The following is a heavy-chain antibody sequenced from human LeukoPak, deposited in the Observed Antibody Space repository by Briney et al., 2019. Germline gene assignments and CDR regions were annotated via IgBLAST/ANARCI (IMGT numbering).Heavy chain of an antibody. J-gene: IGHJ3*02. CDR3: ARQQKRWELLASKDDAFDI. V-gene: IGHV3-23*01. CDR1: GFTFNNYA. D-gene: IGHD1-26*01. Sequence: GGSLRLSCAASGFTFNNYAMSWVRQPPGKGLEWVSSISDSGSSTNYADSVKGRFNMSRDNAKNSLYLQMNSLRAEDTAVYYCARQQKRWELLASKDDAFDIWGQGTMVTVSS. CDR2: ISDSGSST.